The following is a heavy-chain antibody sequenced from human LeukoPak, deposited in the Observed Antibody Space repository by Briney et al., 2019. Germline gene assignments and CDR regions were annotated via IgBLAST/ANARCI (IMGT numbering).Heavy chain of an antibody. V-gene: IGHV3-33*01. CDR3: ARGYYDSSGYEDYFDY. J-gene: IGHJ4*02. CDR1: GFTFSSYG. Sequence: GGSLRLSCAASGFTFSSYGMHWVRQAPGKGLEWVALIWYDGTNKYYADSVKGRFTISRDNAKNSLYLQMNSLRDEDTAVYYCARGYYDSSGYEDYFDYWGQGTLVTVSS. CDR2: IWYDGTNK. D-gene: IGHD3-22*01.